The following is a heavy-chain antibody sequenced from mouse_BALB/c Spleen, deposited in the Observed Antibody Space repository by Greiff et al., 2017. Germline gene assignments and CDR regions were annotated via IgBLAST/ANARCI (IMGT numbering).Heavy chain of an antibody. CDR3: ARGYGNYLWYFDV. CDR2: ISYSGST. CDR1: GDSITSGY. J-gene: IGHJ1*01. D-gene: IGHD2-1*01. V-gene: IGHV3-8*02. Sequence: EVKLQESGPSLVKPSQTLSLTCSVTGDSITSGYWNWIRKFPGNKLEYMGYISYSGSTYYNPSLKSRISITRDTSKNQYYLQLNSVTTEDTATYYCARGYGNYLWYFDVWGAGTTVTVSS.